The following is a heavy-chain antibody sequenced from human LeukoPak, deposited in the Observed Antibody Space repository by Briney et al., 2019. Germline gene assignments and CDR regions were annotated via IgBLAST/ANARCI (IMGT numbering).Heavy chain of an antibody. Sequence: PGGSLRLSCAASGFTFSSYWMHWVRQVPGKGLVWVSRIDSNGGGATYADSVKGRFTTSRDNGNNTMYLQMNSLRAEDTAIYYCARAKYSSRWSLDYWGQGALVTVSS. CDR1: GFTFSSYW. V-gene: IGHV3-74*03. J-gene: IGHJ4*02. D-gene: IGHD6-13*01. CDR2: IDSNGGGA. CDR3: ARAKYSSRWSLDY.